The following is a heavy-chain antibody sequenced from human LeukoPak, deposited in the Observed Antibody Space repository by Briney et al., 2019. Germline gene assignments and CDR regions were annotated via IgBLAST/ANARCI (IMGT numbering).Heavy chain of an antibody. J-gene: IGHJ3*02. CDR3: ARDQYYYDRSGYYAFDI. Sequence: SETLSLTCTVSSYSISSGYYWGWIRQPPGKRLEWLGDIYHSGSTYYNPSLKSRVTILVDTSKNQFSLKLSSVTAADTAVYYCARDQYYYDRSGYYAFDIWGQGTMVTVSS. CDR1: SYSISSGYY. D-gene: IGHD3-22*01. V-gene: IGHV4-38-2*02. CDR2: IYHSGST.